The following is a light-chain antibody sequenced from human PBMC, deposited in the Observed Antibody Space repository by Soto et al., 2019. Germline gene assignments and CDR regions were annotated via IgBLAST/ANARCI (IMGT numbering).Light chain of an antibody. CDR3: QQGYTTRWT. J-gene: IGKJ1*01. V-gene: IGKV1-39*01. CDR1: QNIRSY. Sequence: DIQMTQSPTSLSASVGDRVTITCRASQNIRSYLNWYQQIQGKAPNLLIYATSILQTGVPSRFSGSGTGTDFTLTINGLQPEDFATYYCQQGYTTRWTFGQGTKVEIK. CDR2: ATS.